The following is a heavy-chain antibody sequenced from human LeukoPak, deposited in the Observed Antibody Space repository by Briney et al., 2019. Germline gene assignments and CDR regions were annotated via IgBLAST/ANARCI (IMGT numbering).Heavy chain of an antibody. CDR2: IYPGDSDT. CDR1: GYCFTSYW. CDR3: ARHLRVGRIAPFDF. J-gene: IGHJ4*02. V-gene: IGHV5-51*01. Sequence: GESLKISCEGSGYCFTSYWIGWVRQMPGKGLEWMGVIYPGDSDTIYSPSFQGQVTISVDKSVRTAYLQWSSLKASDTAIYYCARHLRVGRIAPFDFWGQGTLVTVSS. D-gene: IGHD1-26*01.